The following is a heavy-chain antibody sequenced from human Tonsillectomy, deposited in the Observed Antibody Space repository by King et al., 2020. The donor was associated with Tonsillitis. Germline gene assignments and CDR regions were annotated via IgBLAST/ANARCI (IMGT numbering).Heavy chain of an antibody. D-gene: IGHD3-22*01. CDR2: IYYSGST. Sequence: QLQESGPGLVKPSETLSLTCTVSGGSISSYYWSWIRQPPGKGLEWIGYIYYSGSTNYNPSLKSRVTISVDTSKNQFSLKLSSVTAADTAVYYCAKSSGYYYVVSGNWYFDLWGRGTLVTVSS. CDR1: GGSISSYY. CDR3: AKSSGYYYVVSGNWYFDL. J-gene: IGHJ2*01. V-gene: IGHV4-59*01.